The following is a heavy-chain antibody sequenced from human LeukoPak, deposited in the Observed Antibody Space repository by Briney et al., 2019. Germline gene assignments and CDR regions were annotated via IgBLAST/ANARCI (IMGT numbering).Heavy chain of an antibody. Sequence: GGSLRLSCAASGFTFSRFLMHWVRQAPGKGLVWVSLISNDGRTTRYADSVKGRFTISRDNAKNTLYLEMNGLRAEDMAVYYCARDLAGSIDYWGQGTLVTVSS. CDR3: ARDLAGSIDY. D-gene: IGHD6-19*01. J-gene: IGHJ4*02. CDR1: GFTFSRFL. V-gene: IGHV3-74*01. CDR2: ISNDGRTT.